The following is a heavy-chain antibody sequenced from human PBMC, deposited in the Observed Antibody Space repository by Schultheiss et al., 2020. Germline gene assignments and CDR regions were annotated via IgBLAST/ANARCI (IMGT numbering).Heavy chain of an antibody. CDR2: ISSSSSYI. CDR1: GFTFSSYE. V-gene: IGHV3-21*01. J-gene: IGHJ4*02. Sequence: GESLKISCAASGFTFSSYEMNWVRQAPGKGLEWVSSISSSSSYIYYADSVKGRFTISRDNAKNSLYLQMNSLRAEDTAVYYCARDTYDSSGYYYFDYWGQGTLVTVSS. CDR3: ARDTYDSSGYYYFDY. D-gene: IGHD3-22*01.